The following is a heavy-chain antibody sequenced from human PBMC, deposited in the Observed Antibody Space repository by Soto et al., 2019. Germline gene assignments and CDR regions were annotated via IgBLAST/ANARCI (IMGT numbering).Heavy chain of an antibody. V-gene: IGHV1-2*04. D-gene: IGHD2-2*01. Sequence: QVQLVQSGAEVKKPGASVKVSCKASGYTFTGYYMHWVRQAPGQGLEWMGWINPNSGGTNYAQKYQGWLTMTRYTSISTAYMELSRLRSDDTAVYYCARAYCSSTSCYDPNYYYGMDVWGQGTTVTVSS. CDR2: INPNSGGT. CDR3: ARAYCSSTSCYDPNYYYGMDV. CDR1: GYTFTGYY. J-gene: IGHJ6*02.